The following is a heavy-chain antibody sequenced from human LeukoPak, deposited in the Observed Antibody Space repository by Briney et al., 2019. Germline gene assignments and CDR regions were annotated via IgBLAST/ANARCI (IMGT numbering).Heavy chain of an antibody. V-gene: IGHV4-4*08. CDR1: GDSVTSSY. Sequence: PSETLSLTCSVSGDSVTSSYWNWIRQPPGKGLEWIGYVSSDGTTNYTPSLRSRLTMSVDTAKNDISLILTSVSAADTGVYYCARLDFVHEGCYNHWGRGTLVVVSS. J-gene: IGHJ4*02. CDR2: VSSDGTT. CDR3: ARLDFVHEGCYNH. D-gene: IGHD2-15*01.